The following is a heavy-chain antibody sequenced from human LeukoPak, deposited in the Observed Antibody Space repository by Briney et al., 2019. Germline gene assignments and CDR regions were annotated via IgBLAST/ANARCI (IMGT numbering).Heavy chain of an antibody. CDR2: IYYTGST. V-gene: IGHV4-59*08. CDR3: ARHRAYSSSSPFDY. D-gene: IGHD6-6*01. Sequence: SETLSLTCSVSGGSISSLYRSWIRQPPGKGLEWIGYIYYTGSTNYNPSLKSRVTMFVDMPKNQFSLRLSSVTAADTAVYYCARHRAYSSSSPFDYWGQGTLVTVSS. J-gene: IGHJ4*02. CDR1: GGSISSLY.